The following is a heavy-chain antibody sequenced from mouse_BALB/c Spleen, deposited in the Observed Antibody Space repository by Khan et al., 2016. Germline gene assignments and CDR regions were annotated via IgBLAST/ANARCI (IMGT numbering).Heavy chain of an antibody. CDR2: INPYNDGT. J-gene: IGHJ3*01. CDR3: AIRYDEPWFAY. CDR1: GYTFTSYV. Sequence: VQLQQSGPELVKPGASVKMSCKAFGYTFTSYVMHWVKQKPGQGLEWIGYINPYNDGTKYNEKFKGKATLTSDKSSSIAYMELCSMTPEDSAVYNCAIRYDEPWFAYWGQETLVTVTA. V-gene: IGHV1S136*01. D-gene: IGHD2-14*01.